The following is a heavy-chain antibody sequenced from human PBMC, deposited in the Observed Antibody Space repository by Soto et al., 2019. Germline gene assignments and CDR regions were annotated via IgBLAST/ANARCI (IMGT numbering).Heavy chain of an antibody. D-gene: IGHD2-8*01. CDR2: ITEDGSGT. J-gene: IGHJ4*02. CDR1: GFTFSSYP. CDR3: VRGTNGWRGMDY. Sequence: GSLRLSCATSGFTFSSYPIHWVRQAPGKGPVWVSRITEDGSGTTYADSVKGRFTVTRDNAKNTMYLQMSGLGAEDTAVYHCVRGTNGWRGMDYWGQGTLVTVSS. V-gene: IGHV3-74*01.